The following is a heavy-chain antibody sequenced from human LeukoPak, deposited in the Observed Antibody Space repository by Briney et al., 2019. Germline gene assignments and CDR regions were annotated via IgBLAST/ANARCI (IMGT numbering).Heavy chain of an antibody. CDR2: ISSSSSYI. V-gene: IGHV3-21*01. CDR1: GFTFSSYS. J-gene: IGHJ4*02. Sequence: GGSLRLSCVAPGFTFSSYSMNWVRQAPGKGLEWVSSISSSSSYIYYADSVKGRFTISRDNAKNSLYLQMNSLRAEDTAVYYCARLGPAASGYYFDYWGQGTLVTVSS. CDR3: ARLGPAASGYYFDY. D-gene: IGHD2-2*01.